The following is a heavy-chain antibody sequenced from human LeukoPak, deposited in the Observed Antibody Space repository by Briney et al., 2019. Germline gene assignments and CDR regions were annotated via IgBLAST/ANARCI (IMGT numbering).Heavy chain of an antibody. J-gene: IGHJ4*02. CDR3: ASARDSGSYPSPFDY. D-gene: IGHD1-26*01. CDR2: INPDSGGT. CDR1: GYTFTAYY. Sequence: GASVKVSCKASGYTFTAYYMHWVRQAPGQGLEWMGWINPDSGGTNYPQRFQGRVSMTRDTSISTAYMELSRLRSDDTAVYYCASARDSGSYPSPFDYWGQGTLVTVS. V-gene: IGHV1-2*02.